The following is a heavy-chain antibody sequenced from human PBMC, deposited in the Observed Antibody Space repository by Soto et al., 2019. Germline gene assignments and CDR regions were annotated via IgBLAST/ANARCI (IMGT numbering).Heavy chain of an antibody. CDR1: GFTFSSYG. V-gene: IGHV3-30*18. Sequence: QVQLVESGGGVVQPGRSLRLSCAASGFTFSSYGMHWVRQAPGKGLEWVAVISYDGSNKYYADSVKGRFTISRDNSKNMLYLQINSLRAEDTAVYYCAKTTCTNGVCYTWEYYFDYWGQGTLFTVSS. J-gene: IGHJ4*02. CDR3: AKTTCTNGVCYTWEYYFDY. D-gene: IGHD2-8*01. CDR2: ISYDGSNK.